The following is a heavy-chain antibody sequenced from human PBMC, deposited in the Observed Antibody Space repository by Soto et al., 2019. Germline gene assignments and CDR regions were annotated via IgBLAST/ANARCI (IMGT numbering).Heavy chain of an antibody. D-gene: IGHD3-16*01. CDR1: GTIFSSYT. CDR2: IIPILGET. Sequence: QVQLVQSGAEVKKPGSSVRVSCKASGTIFSSYTISWVRQAPGQGLEWMGRIIPILGETNSEQKFHGTVTLTADKSTNTDYMELTSLRLEDTALYYWERVLGGRMDDWGQGTTVTVS. J-gene: IGHJ6*02. CDR3: ERVLGGRMDD. V-gene: IGHV1-69*08.